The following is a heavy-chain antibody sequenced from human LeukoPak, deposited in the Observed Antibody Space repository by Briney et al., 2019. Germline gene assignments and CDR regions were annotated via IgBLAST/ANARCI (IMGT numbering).Heavy chain of an antibody. CDR2: ISGSGGST. D-gene: IGHD6-13*01. V-gene: IGHV3-23*01. CDR1: GFTFSSYA. CDR3: AKDHGSSSWFDY. J-gene: IGHJ4*02. Sequence: PGRSLRLSCAASGFTFSSYAMSWVRHAPGKGLEWVSAISGSGGSTYYADSVKGRFTISRDNSKNTLYLQMNSLRAEDTAVHYCAKDHGSSSWFDYWGQGTLVTVSS.